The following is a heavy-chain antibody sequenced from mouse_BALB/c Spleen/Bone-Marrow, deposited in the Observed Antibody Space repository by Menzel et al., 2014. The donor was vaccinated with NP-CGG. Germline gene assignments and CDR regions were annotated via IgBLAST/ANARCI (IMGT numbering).Heavy chain of an antibody. CDR2: INDGGSYT. Sequence: EVMLVESGGGLVKPGGSLKLSCAVSGFTFSDYYMYWVRQNPEKRLEWVATINDGGSYTYYPDSVKGRFTISRDNAKNNLYLQMSSLKSEDTAMYYCARDGNFAMVYWGQGTSVTVSS. J-gene: IGHJ4*01. V-gene: IGHV5-4*02. D-gene: IGHD2-1*01. CDR3: ARDGNFAMVY. CDR1: GFTFSDYY.